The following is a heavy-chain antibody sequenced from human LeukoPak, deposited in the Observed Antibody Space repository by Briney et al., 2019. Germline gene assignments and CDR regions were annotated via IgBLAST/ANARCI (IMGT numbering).Heavy chain of an antibody. CDR3: ARDRIRYYYSGGHPSAFDY. V-gene: IGHV4-34*01. CDR2: INHSGST. Sequence: SETLSLTCAIYDGSLSGYYWTWIRQPPGKGLEWIGQINHSGSTNYNPSFKSRVTISIDTSKNQFSLKLTSVTAADTAVYYCARDRIRYYYSGGHPSAFDYWGQGTLVTVSS. CDR1: DGSLSGYY. J-gene: IGHJ4*02. D-gene: IGHD3-22*01.